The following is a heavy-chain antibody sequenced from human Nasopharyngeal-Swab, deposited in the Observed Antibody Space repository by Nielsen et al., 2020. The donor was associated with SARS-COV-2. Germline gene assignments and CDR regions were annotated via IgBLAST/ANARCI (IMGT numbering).Heavy chain of an antibody. CDR3: ARDVGGRDNY. D-gene: IGHD2-15*01. J-gene: IGHJ4*02. Sequence: GEALKISGAASGFTFSSYWIHLVRPPPGKGLQWVSRINTDGTTTNYADSVRGRFTISRDNAKNTLYLQMNSLRAEDTAVYYCARDVGGRDNYWGQGALVTVSS. CDR2: INTDGTTT. V-gene: IGHV3-74*01. CDR1: GFTFSSYW.